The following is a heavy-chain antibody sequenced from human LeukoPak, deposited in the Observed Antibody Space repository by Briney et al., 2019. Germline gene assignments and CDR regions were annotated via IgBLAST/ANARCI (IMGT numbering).Heavy chain of an antibody. CDR1: GGAISSYY. Sequence: SETLSLTCTVSGGAISSYYWSLVRQPPGKGLEWIGYIHYSGSTNSNPSLKSRVAISIDTSKNQFSLRLSSVTAADTAVYYCARQTFGALYFDSWGQGTLVTVSS. J-gene: IGHJ4*02. D-gene: IGHD3-10*01. CDR2: IHYSGST. V-gene: IGHV4-59*08. CDR3: ARQTFGALYFDS.